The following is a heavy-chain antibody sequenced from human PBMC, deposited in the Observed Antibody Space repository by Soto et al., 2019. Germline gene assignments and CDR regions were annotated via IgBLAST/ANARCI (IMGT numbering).Heavy chain of an antibody. CDR1: GGSISSGDYY. D-gene: IGHD3-22*01. CDR3: ARGSYYYDSSGYYHY. Sequence: SETLSLTCTVSGGSISSGDYYWSWIRHPPGKGLEWIGYIYYSGSTYYNPSLKSRVTISVDTSKNQFSLKLSSVTAADTAVYYCARGSYYYDSSGYYHYWXQGTLVTVSS. CDR2: IYYSGST. J-gene: IGHJ4*02. V-gene: IGHV4-30-4*01.